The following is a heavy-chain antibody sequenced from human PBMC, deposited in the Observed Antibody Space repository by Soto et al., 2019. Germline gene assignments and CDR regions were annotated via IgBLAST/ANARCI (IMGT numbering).Heavy chain of an antibody. V-gene: IGHV3-30*18. J-gene: IGHJ6*02. CDR2: ISYDGSNK. D-gene: IGHD2-15*01. CDR1: GFTFSSYG. Sequence: HPGGSLRLSCAASGFTFSSYGMHWVRQAPGKGLEWVAVISYDGSNKYYADSVKGRFTISRDNSKNTLYLQMNSLRAEDTAVYYCANAGSTYYGMDVWGQGTTVTVSS. CDR3: ANAGSTYYGMDV.